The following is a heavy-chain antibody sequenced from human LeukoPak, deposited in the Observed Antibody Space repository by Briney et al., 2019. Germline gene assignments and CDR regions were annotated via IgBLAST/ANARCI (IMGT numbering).Heavy chain of an antibody. CDR2: INHSGST. CDR3: ARGRRYSSSSSGYYYYYMDV. CDR1: GGSFSGYY. D-gene: IGHD6-13*01. Sequence: PSETLTLTCAVSGGSFSGYYWSWILHPPGKGLEWIGEINHSGSTNYNPSLKSRVTISVDTSKNQFSLKLSSVTAADTAVDYCARGRRYSSSSSGYYYYYMDVWGKGTTVTVSS. J-gene: IGHJ6*03. V-gene: IGHV4-34*01.